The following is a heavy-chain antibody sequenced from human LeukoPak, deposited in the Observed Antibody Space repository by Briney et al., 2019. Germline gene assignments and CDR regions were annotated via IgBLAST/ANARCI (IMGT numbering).Heavy chain of an antibody. Sequence: GGSLRLSCAASGFTFSSYAMSWVRQAPGKGLEWASVISDSGGYTYYADSVKGRFTISRDNSKNTLYLQMNSLRAEDTAVYYCAKAYCSSNRCYFFDYWGQGTLVTVS. CDR2: ISDSGGYT. D-gene: IGHD2-2*01. J-gene: IGHJ4*02. V-gene: IGHV3-23*01. CDR3: AKAYCSSNRCYFFDY. CDR1: GFTFSSYA.